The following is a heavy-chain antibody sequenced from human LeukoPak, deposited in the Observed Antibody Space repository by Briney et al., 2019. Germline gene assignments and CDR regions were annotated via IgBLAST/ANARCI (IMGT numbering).Heavy chain of an antibody. CDR1: GLTVSNNY. CDR2: IYSGGST. Sequence: GGSLRLSCAASGLTVSNNYMKWVRQAPGKGLEWVSLIYSGGSTYYADSVKGRFTISRDNLKNTVYLQMNNLRAEDTAVYYCARDRPCSGGSCSGLWGQGTLVTVSS. CDR3: ARDRPCSGGSCSGL. V-gene: IGHV3-53*01. J-gene: IGHJ4*02. D-gene: IGHD2-15*01.